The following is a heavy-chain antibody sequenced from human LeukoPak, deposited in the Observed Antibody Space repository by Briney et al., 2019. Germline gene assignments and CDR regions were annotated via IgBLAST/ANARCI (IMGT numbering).Heavy chain of an antibody. D-gene: IGHD6-6*01. V-gene: IGHV3-66*01. Sequence: GGSLRLSCAASGFTVSSNYMSWVRQAPGKGLEWVSVIYSGGSTYYADSVKGRFTISRDNSKNTLYLQMDSLRAEDTAVYYCARVSARLSAFDIWGQGTMVTVSS. CDR1: GFTVSSNY. CDR3: ARVSARLSAFDI. CDR2: IYSGGST. J-gene: IGHJ3*02.